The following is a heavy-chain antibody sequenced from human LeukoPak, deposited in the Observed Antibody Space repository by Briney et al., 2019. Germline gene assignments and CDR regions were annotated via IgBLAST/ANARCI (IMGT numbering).Heavy chain of an antibody. V-gene: IGHV1-8*03. CDR2: MNPNSGNT. CDR1: GYTFTSYD. J-gene: IGHJ4*02. CDR3: ARFGISRRGSGSYYKSDY. D-gene: IGHD3-10*01. Sequence: GAPVKVSCKASGYTFTSYDINWVRQATGQGLEWMGWMNPNSGNTGYAQKFQGRVTITRNTSISTAYMELSSLRSEDTAVYYCARFGISRRGSGSYYKSDYWGQGTLVTVSS.